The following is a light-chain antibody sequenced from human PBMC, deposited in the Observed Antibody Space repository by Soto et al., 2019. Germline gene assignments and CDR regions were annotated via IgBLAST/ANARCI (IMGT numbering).Light chain of an antibody. V-gene: IGKV1-39*01. CDR1: QSISTS. J-gene: IGKJ4*01. Sequence: DIQMTQSPSSLSASVGDRITITCRASQSISTSLNWYQQKPGKPPKLLIYAASTLQSGVPSRFTGSGSGTDFTLIISSLQPEDFATYYCQQSYSTPLTFGGGTKVEIK. CDR3: QQSYSTPLT. CDR2: AAS.